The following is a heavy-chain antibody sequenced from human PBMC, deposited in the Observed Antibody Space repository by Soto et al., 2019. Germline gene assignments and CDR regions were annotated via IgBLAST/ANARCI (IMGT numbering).Heavy chain of an antibody. CDR1: SGSISSSNW. V-gene: IGHV4-4*02. CDR3: ARERYYYGSGSFYYYYYMDV. Sequence: QVQLQESGPGLVKPSGTLSLTCAVSSGSISSSNWWSWVRQPPGKGLEWIGEIYHSGSTNYNPSLKSRVTIPVDKSKNQFSLKLSSVTAADTAVYYCARERYYYGSGSFYYYYYMDVWGKGTTVTVSS. D-gene: IGHD3-10*01. CDR2: IYHSGST. J-gene: IGHJ6*03.